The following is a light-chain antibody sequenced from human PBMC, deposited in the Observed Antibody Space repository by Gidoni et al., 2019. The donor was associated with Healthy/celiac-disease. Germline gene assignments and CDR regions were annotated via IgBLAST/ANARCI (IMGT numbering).Light chain of an antibody. CDR3: QQYNNWPGRT. CDR2: GAS. CDR1: QSVSSN. V-gene: IGKV3-15*01. J-gene: IGKJ2*01. Sequence: EIVMTQSPATLSVSPGERATLSCRASQSVSSNLAWYQQKPGQAPRLLIYGASTRATGIPARFSGSGSGTEFTLTISSLQSEDFAVYYCQQYNNWPGRTFXQXTKLXIK.